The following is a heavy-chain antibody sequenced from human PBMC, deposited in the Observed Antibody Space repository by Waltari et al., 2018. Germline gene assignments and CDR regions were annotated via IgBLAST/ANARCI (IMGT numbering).Heavy chain of an antibody. CDR1: GFAFSTYV. Sequence: EVQLLESGGGLVQQGGSMSLSCAASGFAFSTYVMNWVRQAPGKGLEWVSSISDGGGIINYADSVKGRFTISRDNSKNTVYLQMKSLRAEDTAVYYCARGSGVDYWGQGTLVTISS. D-gene: IGHD7-27*01. J-gene: IGHJ4*02. CDR3: ARGSGVDY. V-gene: IGHV3-23*01. CDR2: ISDGGGII.